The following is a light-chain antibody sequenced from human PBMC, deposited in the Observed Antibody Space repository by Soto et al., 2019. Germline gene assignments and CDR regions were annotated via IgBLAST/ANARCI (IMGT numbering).Light chain of an antibody. Sequence: EIVMTQSPATLAVSPGETATLSCSASQSLSGNLAWYQQKPGQAPRLLLFRASTRATGVPARFSGSGSGTEFTLTISGLQSDDFAVYYCQQYSNWPPWTFGPGTKVDIK. CDR3: QQYSNWPPWT. V-gene: IGKV3-15*01. CDR2: RAS. CDR1: QSLSGN. J-gene: IGKJ1*01.